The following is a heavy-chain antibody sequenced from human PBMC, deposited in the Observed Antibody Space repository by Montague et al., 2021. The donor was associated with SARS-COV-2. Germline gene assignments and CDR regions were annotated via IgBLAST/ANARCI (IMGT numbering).Heavy chain of an antibody. D-gene: IGHD6-19*01. CDR1: GFTFSIYT. Sequence: SLRLSCAASGFTFSIYTMTWVRQDPGKGLEWVSSISISSTNYIYYAESVKGRFAISRDNAKNSLFLQMNSLRTDDTAVYYCARDRQQWVEGPFDPWGQGTLVTVSS. CDR3: ARDRQQWVEGPFDP. J-gene: IGHJ5*02. V-gene: IGHV3-21*01. CDR2: ISISSTNYI.